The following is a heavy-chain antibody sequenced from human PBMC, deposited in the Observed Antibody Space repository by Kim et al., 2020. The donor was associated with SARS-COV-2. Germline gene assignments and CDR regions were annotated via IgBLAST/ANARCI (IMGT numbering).Heavy chain of an antibody. V-gene: IGHV3-74*01. J-gene: IGHJ4*03. CDR3: ARSPGGYYDN. Sequence: GGSLRLSCAASGFTFSDYWMHWVRQAPGKGLVWVALIRPDTSLTDYPDSVRGRFTISRDNAKNILYLQMNSLRVEDTAVYYCARSPGGYYDNWGQGTLVTVSS. D-gene: IGHD2-2*01. CDR2: IRPDTSLT. CDR1: GFTFSDYW.